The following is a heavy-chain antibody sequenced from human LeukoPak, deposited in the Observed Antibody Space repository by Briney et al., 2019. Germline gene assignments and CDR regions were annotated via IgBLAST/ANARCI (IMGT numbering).Heavy chain of an antibody. Sequence: GGSLRLSCAASGFTFSSYAMHWVRQAPGKGLEWVAVISYDGSNKYYADSVKGRFTISRDNSKNTLYLQMNSLRAEDTAVYYCARDYDFWSGYFDYWGQGTLVTVSS. CDR2: ISYDGSNK. D-gene: IGHD3-3*01. V-gene: IGHV3-30*04. CDR3: ARDYDFWSGYFDY. J-gene: IGHJ4*02. CDR1: GFTFSSYA.